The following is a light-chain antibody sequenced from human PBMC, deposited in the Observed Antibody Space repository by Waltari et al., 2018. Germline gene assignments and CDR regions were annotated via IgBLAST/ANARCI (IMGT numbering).Light chain of an antibody. V-gene: IGKV3-11*01. J-gene: IGKJ4*01. Sequence: DIVLTQSPATLALSPGERATLSCSASQSVSSYLAWYQQKPGQAPRLLIYDASNRATGIPARFSGSGSGTDFTLTISSLEPEDFAVYYCQQRSNWPPTFGGGTKVEIK. CDR2: DAS. CDR1: QSVSSY. CDR3: QQRSNWPPT.